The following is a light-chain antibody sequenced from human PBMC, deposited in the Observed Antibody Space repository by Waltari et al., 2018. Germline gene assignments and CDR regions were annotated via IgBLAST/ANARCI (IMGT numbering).Light chain of an antibody. Sequence: IVMTQSPDSLAVSLGGRATITCKSSESLLHSDNKKNFLAWFQQRPGQPPRLLIYWASSRESGVPERFTGGGSGTEFSLTIDNVQTEDAAIYHCQQYGSTSAYTFGQGTKVEIK. V-gene: IGKV4-1*01. CDR2: WAS. CDR1: ESLLHSDNKKNF. J-gene: IGKJ2*01. CDR3: QQYGSTSAYT.